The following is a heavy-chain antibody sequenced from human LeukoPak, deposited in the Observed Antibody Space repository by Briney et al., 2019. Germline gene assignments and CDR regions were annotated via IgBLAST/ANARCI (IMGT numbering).Heavy chain of an antibody. D-gene: IGHD6-13*01. J-gene: IGHJ4*02. CDR3: ARVSGYSGTWYVDY. CDR1: GFTFKSYG. Sequence: GGSLRLSCVASGFTFKSYGMHWVRQAPGKGLEWVAIIWYDGSNKYYADFVKGRFTTSRDNSKNTLYLQMNSLRADDTAVYYCARVSGYSGTWYVDYWGQGTLVTVSS. CDR2: IWYDGSNK. V-gene: IGHV3-33*01.